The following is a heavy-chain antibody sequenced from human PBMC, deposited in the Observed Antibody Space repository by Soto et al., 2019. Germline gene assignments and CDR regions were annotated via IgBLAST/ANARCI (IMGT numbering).Heavy chain of an antibody. Sequence: QVQLQESGPGLVKPSGTLSLTCAVSGGSISSSNWWSWVRQPPGKGLEWIGEIYHSGSTNYNPSLMSRVTISVDKSTNHFSLKLGSVTAADTAVYYCARVGRQYGSGLVDYWGQGTLVTVSS. J-gene: IGHJ4*02. CDR3: ARVGRQYGSGLVDY. D-gene: IGHD3-10*01. CDR2: IYHSGST. CDR1: GGSISSSNW. V-gene: IGHV4-4*02.